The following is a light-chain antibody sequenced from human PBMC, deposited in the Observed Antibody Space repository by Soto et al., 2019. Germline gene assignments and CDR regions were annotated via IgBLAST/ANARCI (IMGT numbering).Light chain of an antibody. CDR3: VLYMGSGISV. CDR2: STN. CDR1: SGSVSTSYY. Sequence: QTVVTQEPPFSVSPGGTVTLTCGLSSGSVSTSYYPSWYQQTPGQAPRTLIYSTNTRSSGVPDRFSGSILGNKAALTITGAQADDESDYYCVLYMGSGISVFGGGTKLTVL. J-gene: IGLJ2*01. V-gene: IGLV8-61*01.